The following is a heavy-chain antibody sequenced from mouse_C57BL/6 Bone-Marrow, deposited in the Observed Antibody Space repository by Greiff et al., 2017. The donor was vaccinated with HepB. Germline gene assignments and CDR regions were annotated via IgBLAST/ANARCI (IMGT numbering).Heavy chain of an antibody. CDR1: GYTFTSYT. D-gene: IGHD2-4*01. J-gene: IGHJ2*01. CDR3: ANYDWDDY. CDR2: INPSSGYT. V-gene: IGHV1-4*01. Sequence: VKLVESGAELARPGASVKMSCKASGYTFTSYTMHWVKQRPGQGLEWIGYINPSSGYTKYNQKFKDKATLTADKSSSTAYMQLSSLTSEDSAVYYCANYDWDDYWGQGTTLTVSS.